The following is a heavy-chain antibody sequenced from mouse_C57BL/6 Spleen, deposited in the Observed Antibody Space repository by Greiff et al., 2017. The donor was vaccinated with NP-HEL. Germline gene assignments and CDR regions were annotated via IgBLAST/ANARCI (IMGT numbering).Heavy chain of an antibody. V-gene: IGHV1-82*01. CDR2: IYPGDGDT. J-gene: IGHJ1*03. CDR1: GYAFSSSW. CDR3: AREAITTVVHWYFDV. Sequence: QVQLQQSGPKLVKPGASVKISCKASGYAFSSSWMNWVKQRPGKGLEWIGRIYPGDGDTNYNGKFKGKATLTADKSSSTAYMQLSSLTSEDSAVYFCAREAITTVVHWYFDVWGTGTTVTVSS. D-gene: IGHD1-1*01.